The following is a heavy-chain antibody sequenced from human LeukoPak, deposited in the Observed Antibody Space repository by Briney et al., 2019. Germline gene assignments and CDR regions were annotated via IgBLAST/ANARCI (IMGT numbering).Heavy chain of an antibody. J-gene: IGHJ4*02. CDR1: GYSISSGYY. V-gene: IGHV4-38-2*02. Sequence: SETLSLTCTVSGYSISSGYYWGWIRQPPGKGLEWIGSIYHSGSTYYNPSLKSRVTISVDTSKNQFSLKLSSVTAADTAVYYCARARSGYSSSWYDYWGQGTLVTVSS. D-gene: IGHD6-13*01. CDR3: ARARSGYSSSWYDY. CDR2: IYHSGST.